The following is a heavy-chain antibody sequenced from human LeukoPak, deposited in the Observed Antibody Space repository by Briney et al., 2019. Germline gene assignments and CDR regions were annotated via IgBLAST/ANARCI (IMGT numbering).Heavy chain of an antibody. J-gene: IGHJ6*03. Sequence: GGSLRLSCAASGFTFSSYWMSWVRQAPGKGLEWVSYISNSGSTIYYADSVKGRFTTSRDNSKNTLYLQMNSLRAEDTAVYYCAKGVDYYDSSGYYRYMDVWGKGTTVTISS. CDR3: AKGVDYYDSSGYYRYMDV. D-gene: IGHD3-22*01. V-gene: IGHV3-48*01. CDR1: GFTFSSYW. CDR2: ISNSGSTI.